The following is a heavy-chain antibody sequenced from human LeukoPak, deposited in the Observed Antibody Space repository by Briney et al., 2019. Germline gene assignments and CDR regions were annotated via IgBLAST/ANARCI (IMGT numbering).Heavy chain of an antibody. V-gene: IGHV1-69*04. CDR2: IIPILGIA. CDR3: ARSQTGYQPLLIDY. CDR1: GGTFSSYA. J-gene: IGHJ4*02. Sequence: ASVKASCKASGGTFSSYAISWVRQAPGQGLEWMGRIIPILGIANYAQKFQGRVTITADKSTSTAYMELSSLGSEDTAVYYCARSQTGYQPLLIDYWGQGTLVTVSS. D-gene: IGHD2-2*01.